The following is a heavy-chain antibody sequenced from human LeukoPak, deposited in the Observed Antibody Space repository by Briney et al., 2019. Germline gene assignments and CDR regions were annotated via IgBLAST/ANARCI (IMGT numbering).Heavy chain of an antibody. CDR1: GFTFDDYT. CDR3: AKDNLDSYYGMDV. Sequence: GGSLRLSCAASGFTFDDYTMHWVRQAPGKGLEWVSLISWDGGSTYYADSVKGRFTISRDNSKNSLYLQMNSLRTKDTALYYCAKDNLDSYYGMDVWGQGTTVTVSS. D-gene: IGHD3-22*01. CDR2: ISWDGGST. J-gene: IGHJ6*02. V-gene: IGHV3-43*01.